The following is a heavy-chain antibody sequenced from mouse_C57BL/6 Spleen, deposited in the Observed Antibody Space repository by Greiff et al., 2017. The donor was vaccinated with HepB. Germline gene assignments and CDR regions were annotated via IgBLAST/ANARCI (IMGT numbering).Heavy chain of an antibody. CDR1: GFTFSSYG. V-gene: IGHV5-6*01. CDR2: ISSGGSYT. CDR3: ARQDTTVVAFDY. J-gene: IGHJ2*01. Sequence: EVQLVESGGDLVKPGGSLKLSCAASGFTFSSYGMSWVRQTPDKRLEWVATISSGGSYTYYPDSVKGRFTISRDNAKNTLYLQMSSLKSEDTAMYYCARQDTTVVAFDYWGQGTTLTVSS. D-gene: IGHD1-1*01.